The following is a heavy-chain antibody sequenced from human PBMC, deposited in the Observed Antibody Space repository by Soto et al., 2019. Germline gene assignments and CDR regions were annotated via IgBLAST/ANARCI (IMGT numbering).Heavy chain of an antibody. J-gene: IGHJ4*02. Sequence: ASVKVSCKAAGGTFSSYGISWVRQAPGQGLEWMGWISAYNGNTNYAQKLQGRVTMTTNTSTSTAYMELRSLRSDDTAVYYCARDTGDSSGWYGRDYWGQGTLVTVSS. CDR1: GGTFSSYG. V-gene: IGHV1-18*01. CDR3: ARDTGDSSGWYGRDY. D-gene: IGHD6-19*01. CDR2: ISAYNGNT.